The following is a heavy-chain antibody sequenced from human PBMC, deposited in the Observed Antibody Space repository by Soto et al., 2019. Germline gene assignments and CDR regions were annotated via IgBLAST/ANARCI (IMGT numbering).Heavy chain of an antibody. V-gene: IGHV4-34*01. J-gene: IGHJ3*02. CDR3: ARLRRDGQTGFAFDI. CDR2: INHSGST. Sequence: SETLSLTCAVYGGSFSGYYWSWIRQPPGKGLEWIGEINHSGSTNYNPSLKSRVTISVDTSKNQFSLKLSSVTAADTSVYYCARLRRDGQTGFAFDIWGQGTMVTVSS. CDR1: GGSFSGYY. D-gene: IGHD7-27*01.